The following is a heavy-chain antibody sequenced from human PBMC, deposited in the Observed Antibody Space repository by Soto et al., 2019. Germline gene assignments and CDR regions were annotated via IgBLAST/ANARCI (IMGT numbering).Heavy chain of an antibody. CDR3: ARLLSSSWYEQRYYYYYMDV. CDR2: IYYSGST. V-gene: IGHV4-59*01. CDR1: GGSIRSYY. D-gene: IGHD6-13*01. J-gene: IGHJ6*03. Sequence: SDTLSLTCTVSGGSIRSYYWSWIRQPPGKGLEWIGYIYYSGSTNYNPSLKSRVTISVDTSKNQFSLKLSSVTAADTAVYYCARLLSSSWYEQRYYYYYMDVWGKGTTVTFSS.